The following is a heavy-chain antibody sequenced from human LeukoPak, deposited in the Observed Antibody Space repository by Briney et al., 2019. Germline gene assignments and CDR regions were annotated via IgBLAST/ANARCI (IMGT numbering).Heavy chain of an antibody. J-gene: IGHJ4*02. Sequence: SETLSLTCTVSGGSISSYYWSWIRQPPGKGLEWIGYIYHRGSTNYNPSLKSRVTISIDTSKNQFSLKVSSVTAADTAVYYCVRHCYASGSDPLCYFDYWGQGTLVTVSS. CDR1: GGSISSYY. D-gene: IGHD3-10*01. CDR2: IYHRGST. V-gene: IGHV4-59*08. CDR3: VRHCYASGSDPLCYFDY.